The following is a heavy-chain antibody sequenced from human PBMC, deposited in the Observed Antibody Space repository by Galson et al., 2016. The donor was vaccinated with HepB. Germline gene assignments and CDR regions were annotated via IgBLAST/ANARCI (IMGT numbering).Heavy chain of an antibody. V-gene: IGHV3-23*01. CDR2: ISARGDDT. D-gene: IGHD3-16*02. J-gene: IGHJ6*02. CDR1: EFTFSNYD. CDR3: TKYRMGDHYCGMDV. Sequence: SLRLSCAASEFTFSNYDMTWARHAPGKGLEWVSSISARGDDTYYADSVKGRLTISRDNSNNIMYLQVNSLRAEDTAIYYCTKYRMGDHYCGMDVWSQGTTVTVSS.